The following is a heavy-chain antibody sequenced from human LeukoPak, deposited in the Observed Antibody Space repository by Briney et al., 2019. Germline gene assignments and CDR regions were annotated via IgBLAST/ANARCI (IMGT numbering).Heavy chain of an antibody. CDR2: ISGDGGST. V-gene: IGHV3-43*02. CDR1: GFTFDVYA. CDR3: AKDITPGDTVAFDI. Sequence: PGGSLRLSCAASGFTFDVYAMHWVRQPPGRGLEWVSLISGDGGSTYYADSVKGRFTISRDNSKNSLYLQMNSLRTEDTALYYCAKDITPGDTVAFDIWGQGTMVTVSS. D-gene: IGHD2-21*02. J-gene: IGHJ3*02.